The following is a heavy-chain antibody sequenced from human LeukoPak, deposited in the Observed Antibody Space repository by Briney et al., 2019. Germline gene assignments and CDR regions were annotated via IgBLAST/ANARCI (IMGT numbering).Heavy chain of an antibody. V-gene: IGHV4-34*01. J-gene: IGHJ3*02. D-gene: IGHD3-22*01. CDR2: INHSGST. CDR1: GGSFSGYY. CDR3: ARSHLVYDSSGYEI. Sequence: PSETLSLTCAVYGGSFSGYYWSWIRQPPGKGLEWIGEINHSGSTNYNPSLKSRVTISVDTSKNQFSLKLGSVTAADTAVFYCARSHLVYDSSGYEIWGQGTMVTVSS.